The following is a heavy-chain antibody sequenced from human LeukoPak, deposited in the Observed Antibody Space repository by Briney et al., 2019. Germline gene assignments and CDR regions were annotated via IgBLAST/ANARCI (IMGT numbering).Heavy chain of an antibody. CDR2: INPNSGGT. V-gene: IGHV1-2*02. CDR1: GYTFTGSY. Sequence: ASVKVSCKTSGYTFTGSYIHWVRQAPGQGLEWMGWINPNSGGTNYAQKFQGRVTVTRDTSISTAYMELSRLRSDDTAVYYCARGGSDRNNLANWFDPWGQGTLVTVSS. J-gene: IGHJ5*02. D-gene: IGHD3-22*01. CDR3: ARGGSDRNNLANWFDP.